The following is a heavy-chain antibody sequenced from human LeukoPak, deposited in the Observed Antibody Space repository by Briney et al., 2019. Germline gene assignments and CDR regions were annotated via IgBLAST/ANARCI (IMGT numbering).Heavy chain of an antibody. J-gene: IGHJ2*01. CDR2: INPNSGGT. CDR1: GYTLTGYY. Sequence: ASVKVSCKASGYTLTGYYMHWVRQAPGQGLEWMGWINPNSGGTNYPQKFQGRVTMTRDTSISTAFMELSRLRSDDTAVYYCARDWYYDFWSGTENWYFDLWGRGALVTVSS. D-gene: IGHD3-3*01. V-gene: IGHV1-2*02. CDR3: ARDWYYDFWSGTENWYFDL.